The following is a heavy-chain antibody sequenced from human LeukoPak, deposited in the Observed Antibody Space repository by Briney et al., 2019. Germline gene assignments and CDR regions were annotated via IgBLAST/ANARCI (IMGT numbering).Heavy chain of an antibody. CDR3: ARIDGGTGSSMVRY. Sequence: PETLSLTCTVSGGSISSYYWSWIRQPPGKGLEWIGYIYYSGSNNYNPSLKSRVTISVDTSKNQFSLKLSSVTAADTAVYYCARIDGGTGSSMVRYWGQGTLVPVSS. CDR1: GGSISSYY. CDR2: IYYSGSN. D-gene: IGHD3-10*01. V-gene: IGHV4-59*01. J-gene: IGHJ4*02.